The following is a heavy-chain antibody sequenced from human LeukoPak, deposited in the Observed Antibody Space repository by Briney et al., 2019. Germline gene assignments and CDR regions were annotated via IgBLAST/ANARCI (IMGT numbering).Heavy chain of an antibody. CDR1: GFTFSNYA. CDR2: IKEDGSEK. CDR3: ARPGVYSGYDWGADY. Sequence: GSLRLSCAVSGFTFSNYAMSWVRQAPEKGLEWVANIKEDGSEKYSVDSVKGRFTISRDNAKNSLYLQMNSLRVEDTAVYYCARPGVYSGYDWGADYWGQGTLVSVSS. J-gene: IGHJ4*02. D-gene: IGHD5-12*01. V-gene: IGHV3-7*01.